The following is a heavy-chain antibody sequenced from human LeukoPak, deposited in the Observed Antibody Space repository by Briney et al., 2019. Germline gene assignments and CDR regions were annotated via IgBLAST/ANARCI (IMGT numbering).Heavy chain of an antibody. Sequence: GESLKISCKGSGYSFTSYWIGWVRQMPGKGLEWMGIIYPGDSDTRYSPSFQGQVTISADKSISTAYLQWSSLKASDTAMYYCARVLRYFDWFLGSGFDDAFDIWGQGTMVTVSS. D-gene: IGHD3-9*01. V-gene: IGHV5-51*01. CDR3: ARVLRYFDWFLGSGFDDAFDI. J-gene: IGHJ3*02. CDR1: GYSFTSYW. CDR2: IYPGDSDT.